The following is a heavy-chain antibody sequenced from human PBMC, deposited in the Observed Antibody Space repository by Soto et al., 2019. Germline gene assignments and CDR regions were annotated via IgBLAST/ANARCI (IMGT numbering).Heavy chain of an antibody. CDR1: GFTFSSYA. J-gene: IGHJ6*02. CDR2: ISGSGGST. CDR3: AKAEYSSSSGLGYHYYGMDV. Sequence: EVQLLESGGGLVQPGGSLRLSCAASGFTFSSYAMSWVRQAPGKGLEWVSAISGSGGSTYYADSVKGRFTISRDNSKNTLYLQMNSLRAEDTAVYYCAKAEYSSSSGLGYHYYGMDVWGQGTTVTVSS. D-gene: IGHD6-6*01. V-gene: IGHV3-23*01.